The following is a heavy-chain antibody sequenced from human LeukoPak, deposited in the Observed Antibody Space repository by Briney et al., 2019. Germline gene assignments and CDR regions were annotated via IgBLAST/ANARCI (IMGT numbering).Heavy chain of an antibody. Sequence: PGGSLRLSCAASGFSFDDYGMHWVRQTPGKGLEWVSGISWNSGSIGYADSVKGRFTISRDSAKNSLYLQMNSLRAEDTAVYYCARSPPRIGTNWFDPWGQGTLVTVSS. CDR2: ISWNSGSI. CDR1: GFSFDDYG. D-gene: IGHD1-1*01. CDR3: ARSPPRIGTNWFDP. J-gene: IGHJ5*02. V-gene: IGHV3-9*01.